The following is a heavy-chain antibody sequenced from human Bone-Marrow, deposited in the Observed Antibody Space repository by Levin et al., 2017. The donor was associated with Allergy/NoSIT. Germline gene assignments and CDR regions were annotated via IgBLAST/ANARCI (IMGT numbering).Heavy chain of an antibody. CDR3: ARGGDWFDP. V-gene: IGHV1-69*02. D-gene: IGHD3-16*01. Sequence: PGESLKISCKVPGGNFNSWTVSWVRQAPGQGLEWMGKITPLLGITKYAQNFQGRVTITAEKSSSTIFMEMRSLKFEDTAVYYCARGGDWFDPWGQGTLVTVSS. CDR1: GGNFNSWT. CDR2: ITPLLGIT. J-gene: IGHJ5*02.